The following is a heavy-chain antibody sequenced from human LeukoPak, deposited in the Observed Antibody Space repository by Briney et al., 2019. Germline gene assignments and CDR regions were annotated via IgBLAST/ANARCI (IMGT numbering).Heavy chain of an antibody. CDR3: SRDSGVIGSWFDH. J-gene: IGHJ5*02. D-gene: IGHD3-16*02. Sequence: PGGSLRLSCPASGFTFSDYYMSWIRQAPGKGLEWVSYISSSCSTIYYADSVKGRFTISRDNAKNSLYLQMNSLRAEDAAVDYWSRDSGVIGSWFDHWGQGTLDSVSS. CDR1: GFTFSDYY. CDR2: ISSSCSTI. V-gene: IGHV3-11*04.